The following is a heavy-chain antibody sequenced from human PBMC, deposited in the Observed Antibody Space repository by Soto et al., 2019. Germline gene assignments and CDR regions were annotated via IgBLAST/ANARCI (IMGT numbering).Heavy chain of an antibody. J-gene: IGHJ6*02. CDR1: GGSISSYY. D-gene: IGHD6-13*01. CDR3: ARGSGYSSSWYGYYYYGMDV. Sequence: SETLSLTCTVSGGSISSYYWSWIRQPPGKGLEWIGYIYYSGSTNYNPSLKSRVTISVDTSKNQFSLKLSSVTAADAAVYYCARGSGYSSSWYGYYYYGMDVWGQGTRVTVSS. CDR2: IYYSGST. V-gene: IGHV4-59*01.